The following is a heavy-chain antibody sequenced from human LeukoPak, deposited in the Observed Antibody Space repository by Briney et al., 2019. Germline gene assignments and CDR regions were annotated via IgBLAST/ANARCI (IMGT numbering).Heavy chain of an antibody. V-gene: IGHV3-7*01. J-gene: IGHJ4*02. CDR1: GFTFTTYW. Sequence: GGSLRLSCAASGFTFTTYWMSWVRQAPGKGLEWVANIKQDGTERYYADSVKGRFTISRDNAKNSLYLQMSSLRVEDTAVYYCARDLYPFDYWGQGTLVTVSS. CDR3: ARDLYPFDY. D-gene: IGHD2-8*01. CDR2: IKQDGTER.